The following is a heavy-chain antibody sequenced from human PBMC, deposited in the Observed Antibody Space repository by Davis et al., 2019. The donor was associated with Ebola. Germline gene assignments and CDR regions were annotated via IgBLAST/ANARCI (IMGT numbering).Heavy chain of an antibody. D-gene: IGHD6-13*01. J-gene: IGHJ6*02. V-gene: IGHV4-39*07. CDR1: GGSISSSSYY. CDR2: IYYSGST. CDR3: ARANSWYWGDRYYGMDV. Sequence: LRLSCTVSGGSISSSSYYWGWIRQPPGKGLEWIGSIYYSGSTNYNPSLKSRVTISVDTSKNQFSLKLSSVTAADTAVYYCARANSWYWGDRYYGMDVWGQGTTVTVSS.